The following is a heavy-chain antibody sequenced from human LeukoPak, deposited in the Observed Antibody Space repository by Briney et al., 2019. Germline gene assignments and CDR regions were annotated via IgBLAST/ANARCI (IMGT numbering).Heavy chain of an antibody. J-gene: IGHJ4*02. CDR2: IYHSGST. CDR1: GGSISSGYY. D-gene: IGHD6-13*01. CDR3: ARDEEEVAAAGTDPSPFNY. Sequence: PSETLSLTCTVSGGSISSGYYWGWIRQPPGKGLEWIGSIYHSGSTYYNPSLKSRVTISVDTSKNQFSLKLSSVTAADTAVYYCARDEEEVAAAGTDPSPFNYWGQGTLVTVSS. V-gene: IGHV4-38-2*02.